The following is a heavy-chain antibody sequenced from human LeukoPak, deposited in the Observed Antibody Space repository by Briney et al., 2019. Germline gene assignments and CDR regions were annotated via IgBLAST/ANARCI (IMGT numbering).Heavy chain of an antibody. CDR1: GFTFSNYA. J-gene: IGHJ4*01. V-gene: IGHV3-23*01. CDR3: AKGASPFDY. D-gene: IGHD2-2*01. Sequence: GGSLRLSCAASGFTFSNYAMHWVRQAPGKGLEWVSTISSSGGSTYYADSVKGRFTISRDTSKNTLYLQMNSLRAEDTALYYCAKGASPFDYWGHGTLVTVSS. CDR2: ISSSGGST.